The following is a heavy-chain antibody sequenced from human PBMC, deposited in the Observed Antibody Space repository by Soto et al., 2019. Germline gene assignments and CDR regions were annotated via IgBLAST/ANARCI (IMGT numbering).Heavy chain of an antibody. J-gene: IGHJ4*02. V-gene: IGHV1-8*01. CDR3: AKQGPLHCSGTSCPLYFDY. D-gene: IGHD2-2*01. CDR1: GYTFTNSD. Sequence: ASVKVSCKASGYTFTNSDINWVRQATGQGLEWMGWMNPNSGNTGYAQKFQGRVTMASNTSISTAYMELSSLRSEDMAVYYCAKQGPLHCSGTSCPLYFDYWGQGALVTVSA. CDR2: MNPNSGNT.